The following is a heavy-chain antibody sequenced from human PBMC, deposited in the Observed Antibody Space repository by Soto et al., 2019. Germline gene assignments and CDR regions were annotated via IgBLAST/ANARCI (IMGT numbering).Heavy chain of an antibody. CDR2: ISAYSGNT. V-gene: IGHV1-18*01. CDR3: ARSLLGVVSDFDS. CDR1: GYPFTNYG. Sequence: QVQLVQSGAEVKKPGASVKVSCKTSGYPFTNYGISWVRQAPGQGLEWLGWISAYSGNTNYAQKLQGRVTMTTETSTSTAYMDLRSLRSEDTAVYYCARSLLGVVSDFDSWGQGALVTVSS. D-gene: IGHD2-8*02. J-gene: IGHJ4*02.